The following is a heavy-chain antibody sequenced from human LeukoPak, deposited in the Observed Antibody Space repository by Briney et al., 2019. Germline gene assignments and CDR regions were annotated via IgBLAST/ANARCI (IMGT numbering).Heavy chain of an antibody. Sequence: ASVKVSCKASGYTFTGYYMHWVRQAPGQGLEWMGWINPNSGGTNYAQKFQGRVTMTRDTSISTAYMELSRLRSDDTAVYYCAREYYDFWSGYYAFDYWGQGTLVTVSS. D-gene: IGHD3-3*01. CDR2: INPNSGGT. J-gene: IGHJ4*02. V-gene: IGHV1-2*02. CDR1: GYTFTGYY. CDR3: AREYYDFWSGYYAFDY.